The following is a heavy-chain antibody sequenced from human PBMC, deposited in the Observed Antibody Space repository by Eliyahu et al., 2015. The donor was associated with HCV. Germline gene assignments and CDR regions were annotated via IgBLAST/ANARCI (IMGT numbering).Heavy chain of an antibody. D-gene: IGHD1-26*01. V-gene: IGHV5-51*01. J-gene: IGHJ4*02. CDR1: GYXFLTNW. Sequence: EVQLVQSGAEVKKPGESXKISCQXSGYXFLTNWLGWVRQMPGKGLEWMGIIYPGDSDTRYSPPFQGQVTISADKSSNTAYLQWTSLKASDTAMYYCARTLHGTYYSDYWGQGTLVTVSS. CDR3: ARTLHGTYYSDY. CDR2: IYPGDSDT.